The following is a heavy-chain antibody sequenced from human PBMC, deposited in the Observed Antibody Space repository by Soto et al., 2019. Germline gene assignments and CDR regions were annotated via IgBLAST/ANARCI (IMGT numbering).Heavy chain of an antibody. CDR1: GYTFTSYG. J-gene: IGHJ6*02. D-gene: IGHD6-19*01. CDR2: ISAYNGNT. V-gene: IGHV1-18*01. CDR3: ARDLEAVAGYYYGMDV. Sequence: QVQLVQSGAEVKKPGASVKVSCKASGYTFTSYGISWVRQAPGQGLEWMGWISAYNGNTNYAQKLQGRVTMTTDTSTSTAYMELRSLRSHDTAVYYCARDLEAVAGYYYGMDVWGQGTTVTVSS.